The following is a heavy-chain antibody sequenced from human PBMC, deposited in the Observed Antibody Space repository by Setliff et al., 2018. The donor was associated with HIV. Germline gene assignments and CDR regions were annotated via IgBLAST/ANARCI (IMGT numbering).Heavy chain of an antibody. J-gene: IGHJ4*02. CDR1: GFSFASAW. CDR3: TRFSEWSEDY. D-gene: IGHD3-3*01. Sequence: PGGSLRLSCAASGFSFASAWMNWVRRAPGKGLEWVARIRGEAHGGETEYAAALRGRFTISRDDSKNTLYLQMNSLKTDDTAVYYCTRFSEWSEDYWGQGTLVTVSS. V-gene: IGHV3-15*01. CDR2: IRGEAHGGET.